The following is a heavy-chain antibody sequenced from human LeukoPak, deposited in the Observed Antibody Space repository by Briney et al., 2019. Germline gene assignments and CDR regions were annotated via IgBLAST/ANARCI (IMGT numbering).Heavy chain of an antibody. V-gene: IGHV3-9*01. J-gene: IGHJ4*02. D-gene: IGHD2-15*01. CDR2: ISWNSGSI. CDR3: ARDPLRRFDY. CDR1: GFTFSSYA. Sequence: PGGSLRLSCAASGFTFSSYAMSWVRQAPGKGLEWVSGISWNSGSIGYADSVKGRFTISRDNAKNSLYLQMNSLRVEDTAVYHCARDPLRRFDYWGQGTLVTVSS.